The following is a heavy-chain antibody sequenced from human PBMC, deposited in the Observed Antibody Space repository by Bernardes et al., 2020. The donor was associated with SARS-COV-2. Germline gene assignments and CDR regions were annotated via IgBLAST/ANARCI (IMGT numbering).Heavy chain of an antibody. D-gene: IGHD3-3*01. CDR3: ARPFPLDTDDYGMDV. J-gene: IGHJ6*02. V-gene: IGHV1-2*02. Sequence: ASVKVSCKASGYTFTGYYMHWVRQAPGQGLEWMGWINPNSGGTNYAQKFQGRVTMTRDTSISTAYMELSRLRSDDTAVYYCARPFPLDTDDYGMDVWGQGTTVTVSS. CDR2: INPNSGGT. CDR1: GYTFTGYY.